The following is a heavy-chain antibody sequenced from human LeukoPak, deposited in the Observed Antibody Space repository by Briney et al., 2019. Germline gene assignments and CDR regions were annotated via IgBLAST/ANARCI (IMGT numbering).Heavy chain of an antibody. V-gene: IGHV4-34*01. J-gene: IGHJ4*02. Sequence: SETLSLTCAVYGGSFSGYYWSWIRQPPGKGLEWIGEINHSGSTNYNPSLKSRVTISVDTSKNQFSLKLSSVTAADTAVYYRARGRVVFWDTAMVFDYWGQGTLVTVSS. CDR1: GGSFSGYY. CDR2: INHSGST. D-gene: IGHD5-18*01. CDR3: ARGRVVFWDTAMVFDY.